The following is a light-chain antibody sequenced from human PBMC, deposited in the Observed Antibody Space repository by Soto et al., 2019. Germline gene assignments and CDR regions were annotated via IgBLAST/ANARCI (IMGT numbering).Light chain of an antibody. CDR2: FAS. CDR3: QKYDSAPWT. J-gene: IGKJ1*01. Sequence: DIQMTQSPSSLSASVGDRVTITCRASQDISNYLAWYQQNPGKVPKLLIYFASTLESGVPPRFSGSASGTDFTLTISSLQPEDVAAYYCQKYDSAPWTFGQGTKVEIK. CDR1: QDISNY. V-gene: IGKV1-27*01.